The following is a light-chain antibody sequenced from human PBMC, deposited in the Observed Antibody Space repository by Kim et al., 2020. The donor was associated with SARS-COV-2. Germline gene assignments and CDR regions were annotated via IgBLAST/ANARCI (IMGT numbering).Light chain of an antibody. CDR2: KAN. Sequence: QSVVTQPPSASGTPGQRASISCSGSKSNIGGNYVHWYQHVPGTAPRLVIYKANEWPSGVPDRFSGSKSGTTASLAISGLRSEDEAEYFCVSWDDSLRDGVFGGGTKVTVL. V-gene: IGLV1-47*01. CDR3: VSWDDSLRDGV. J-gene: IGLJ3*02. CDR1: KSNIGGNY.